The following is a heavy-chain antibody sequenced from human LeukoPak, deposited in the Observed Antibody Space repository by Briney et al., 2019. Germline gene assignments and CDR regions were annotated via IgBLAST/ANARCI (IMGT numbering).Heavy chain of an antibody. D-gene: IGHD3-22*01. CDR3: ARTDYYYSYFDP. CDR2: ISDASRNI. J-gene: IGHJ5*02. CDR1: GFSFGTYR. Sequence: GGSLRLSCAASGFSFGTYRMNWVRQAPGKGLEWVSSISDASRNIYYADSVKGRFIVSRDNAKSSLYLQMNSLRAEDTAVYYCARTDYYYSYFDPWGQGTLVTVSS. V-gene: IGHV3-21*01.